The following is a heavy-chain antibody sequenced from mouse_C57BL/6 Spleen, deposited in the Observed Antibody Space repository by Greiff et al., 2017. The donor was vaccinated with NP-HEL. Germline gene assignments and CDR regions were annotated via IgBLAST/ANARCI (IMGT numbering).Heavy chain of an antibody. CDR1: GYTFTSYW. V-gene: IGHV1-55*01. J-gene: IGHJ4*01. CDR2: IYPGSGST. CDR3: ARKGRYDYGAMDY. Sequence: QVQLQQPGAELVKPGASVKMSCKASGYTFTSYWITWVKQRPGQGLEWIGDIYPGSGSTNYNEKFKSKATLTVDTSSSTAYMQLSSLTSEDSAVYYCARKGRYDYGAMDYWGQGTSVTVSS.